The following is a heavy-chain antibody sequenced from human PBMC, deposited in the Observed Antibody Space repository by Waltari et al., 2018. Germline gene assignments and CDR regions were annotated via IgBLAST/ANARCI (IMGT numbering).Heavy chain of an antibody. CDR1: GFTFVGYS. CDR3: AREDRRYYYYGMDV. V-gene: IGHV3-30*04. D-gene: IGHD2-15*01. Sequence: QVQLVESGGGVVQPGRSLRLPCAASGFTFVGYSWPWVRQAPGKGLEWVAVISYDGSNKYYADSVKGRFTISRDNSKNTLYLQMNSLRAEDTAVYYRAREDRRYYYYGMDVWGQGTTVTVSS. CDR2: ISYDGSNK. J-gene: IGHJ6*02.